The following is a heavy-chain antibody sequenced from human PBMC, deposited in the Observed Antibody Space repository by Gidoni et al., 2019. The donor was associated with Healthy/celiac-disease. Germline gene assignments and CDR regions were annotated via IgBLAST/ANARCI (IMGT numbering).Heavy chain of an antibody. CDR2: ISGSGGST. CDR1: GFTFSSYA. D-gene: IGHD3-9*01. J-gene: IGHJ4*02. V-gene: IGHV3-23*01. Sequence: EVQLLESGGGLVQPGGSLRLSCAASGFTFSSYAMGWVRQAPGKGLEWVSAISGSGGSTYYADSVKGRFTISRDNSKNTLYLQMNSLRAEDTAVYYCVRNYDILTGYFPLGYWGQGTLVTVSS. CDR3: VRNYDILTGYFPLGY.